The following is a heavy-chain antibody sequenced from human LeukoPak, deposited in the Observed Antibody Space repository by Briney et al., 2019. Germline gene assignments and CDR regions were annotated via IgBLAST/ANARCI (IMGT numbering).Heavy chain of an antibody. D-gene: IGHD3-3*01. V-gene: IGHV3-11*06. CDR1: GFTFSDYY. Sequence: GGSLRLSCAASGFTFSDYYMSWIRQAPGKGLEWVSYISSSSSYTDYADSVKGRFTISRDNAKNSLNLQMNSLRAEDTAVYYCARDLLLEWLLFDYYYYGMDVWGQGTTVTVSS. J-gene: IGHJ6*02. CDR3: ARDLLLEWLLFDYYYYGMDV. CDR2: ISSSSSYT.